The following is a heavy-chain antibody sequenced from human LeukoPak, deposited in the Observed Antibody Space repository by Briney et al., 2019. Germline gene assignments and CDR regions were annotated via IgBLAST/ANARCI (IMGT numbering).Heavy chain of an antibody. J-gene: IGHJ4*02. CDR2: ISGSGSNI. CDR1: GFTFSSYE. D-gene: IGHD5-24*01. Sequence: GGSLRLSCAASGFTFSSYEMNWVRQAPGKGLEWVSHISGSGSNIYYADSVKGRFTISRDNAKNSLYLQMNSLRAEDTGLYYCARYLGGYNFGNLGYWGPGTLVNVSS. V-gene: IGHV3-48*03. CDR3: ARYLGGYNFGNLGY.